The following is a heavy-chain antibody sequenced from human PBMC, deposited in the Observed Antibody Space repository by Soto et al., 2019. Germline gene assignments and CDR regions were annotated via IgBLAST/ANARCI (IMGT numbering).Heavy chain of an antibody. CDR2: IHYTGST. J-gene: IGHJ6*02. CDR1: GGSISRSY. Sequence: PSETLSLTCNVSGGSISRSYWIWIRQPPGKRLEWIGYIHYTGSTKYNPSLKSRVTMSVGTSKNQISLKLSSVTAADTAVYYCARGGEAVAGYYYSGLHVWGRGTTVTVSS. D-gene: IGHD6-19*01. CDR3: ARGGEAVAGYYYSGLHV. V-gene: IGHV4-59*01.